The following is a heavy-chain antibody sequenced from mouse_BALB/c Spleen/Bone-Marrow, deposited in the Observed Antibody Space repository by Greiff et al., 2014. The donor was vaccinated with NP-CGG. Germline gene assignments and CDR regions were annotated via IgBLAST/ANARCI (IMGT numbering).Heavy chain of an antibody. CDR2: ISNKAKYYTT. Sequence: EVKLMESGGGLAQPGDSLRLSCATSGFTFSDFYMDWVRQPPGKRLEWIAAISNKAKYYTTEDNASVKGRFTVTRDTTQSVLYLQMNALRAEDTAIYYGARDEEDGNCFVYWGQGTLVTVSA. V-gene: IGHV7-1*02. J-gene: IGHJ3*01. D-gene: IGHD2-1*01. CDR3: ARDEEDGNCFVY. CDR1: GFTFSDFY.